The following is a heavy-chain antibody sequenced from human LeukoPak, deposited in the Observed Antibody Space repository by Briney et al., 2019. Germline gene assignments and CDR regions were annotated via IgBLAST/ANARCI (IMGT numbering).Heavy chain of an antibody. Sequence: SETLSLTCTVSGGSISTYYWSWIRQPPGKGLEWIGYISYSGSTDYNPSLKSRVTISVDTSKNQFSLKLSSVTAADTAVYYCARERTSYYYGSGSYTDYWGQGTLVTVSS. CDR2: ISYSGST. J-gene: IGHJ4*02. CDR3: ARERTSYYYGSGSYTDY. CDR1: GGSISTYY. D-gene: IGHD3-10*01. V-gene: IGHV4-59*12.